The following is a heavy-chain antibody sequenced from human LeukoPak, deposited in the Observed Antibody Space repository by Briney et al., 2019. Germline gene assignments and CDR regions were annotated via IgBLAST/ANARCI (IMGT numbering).Heavy chain of an antibody. Sequence: GGSLRLSCAASGFTFSSYSMNWVRQAPGKGLEWVSSISGSSSYTYYADSVKGRFTISRDNAKNSLYLQMNSLRAGDTALYYCARADSNIAARRIGFDYWGQGTLVTVSS. J-gene: IGHJ4*02. V-gene: IGHV3-21*01. CDR1: GFTFSSYS. CDR2: ISGSSSYT. D-gene: IGHD6-6*01. CDR3: ARADSNIAARRIGFDY.